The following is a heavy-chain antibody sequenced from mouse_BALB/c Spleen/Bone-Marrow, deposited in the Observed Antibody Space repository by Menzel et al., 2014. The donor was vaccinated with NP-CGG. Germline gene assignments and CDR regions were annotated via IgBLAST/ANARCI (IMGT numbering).Heavy chain of an antibody. CDR1: GFTFSSYT. D-gene: IGHD1-2*01. Sequence: EVQGVESGGGLVQPGGSLKLSCAASGFTFSSYTMSRVRQTPEKRLEWVAYISNGGGSTYYPDTVKGRSTISRDNAKNTLYLQMSSLKSEDTAMYYCARRYDYGYGPFAYWGQGTLVTVSA. CDR3: ARRYDYGYGPFAY. J-gene: IGHJ3*01. V-gene: IGHV5-12-2*01. CDR2: ISNGGGST.